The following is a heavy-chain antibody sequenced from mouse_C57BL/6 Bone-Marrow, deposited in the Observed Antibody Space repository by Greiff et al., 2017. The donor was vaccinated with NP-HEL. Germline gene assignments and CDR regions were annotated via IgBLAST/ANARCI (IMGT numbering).Heavy chain of an antibody. D-gene: IGHD3-2*02. J-gene: IGHJ2*01. V-gene: IGHV3-8*01. CDR2: ISYSGST. CDR1: GYSITSDY. Sequence: EVKLVESGPGLAKPSQTLSLTCSVTGYSITSDYWNWIRKFPGTKLEYMGYISYSGSTDYNPSLKRRISITRDTSKNQYYLQLNSVTTEDTATYYCARSRGYPYFDYWGQGTTLTVSS. CDR3: ARSRGYPYFDY.